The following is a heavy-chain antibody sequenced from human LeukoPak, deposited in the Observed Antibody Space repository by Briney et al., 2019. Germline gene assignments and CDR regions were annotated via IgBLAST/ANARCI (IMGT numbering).Heavy chain of an antibody. CDR3: ARVSSVFRWFGP. D-gene: IGHD3-22*01. CDR2: IHYSGST. J-gene: IGHJ5*02. V-gene: IGHV4-59*01. Sequence: SETLSLTCTVSGGSISSYYWSWIRQPPRRGLERIGYIHYSGSTSNNPSLKSRVTISVEMSKNQFSLKLSSVTAADAAVYYCARVSSVFRWFGPWGQGTLVTVSS. CDR1: GGSISSYY.